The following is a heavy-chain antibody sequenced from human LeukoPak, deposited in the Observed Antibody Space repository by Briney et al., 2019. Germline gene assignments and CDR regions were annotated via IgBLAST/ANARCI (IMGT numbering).Heavy chain of an antibody. J-gene: IGHJ4*02. CDR3: AKDQVNNFLRVPPSFNS. D-gene: IGHD3-3*01. CDR2: NWSRCEQ. CDR1: GFMFRSYG. V-gene: IGHV3-30*02. Sequence: GGSLRLSCAVSGFMFRSYGMHWVRQVPGKALEWVATNWSRCEQLYAESGKGRFSISRDNYKNMLYLKMNSLGVEDTAGSYCAKDQVNNFLRVPPSFNSGGRGTLVTVSS.